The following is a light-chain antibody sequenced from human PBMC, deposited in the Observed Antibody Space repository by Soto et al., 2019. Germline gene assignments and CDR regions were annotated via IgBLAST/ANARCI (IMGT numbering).Light chain of an antibody. CDR2: YVS. J-gene: IGLJ2*01. Sequence: QSALTQPASVSGSPRQSITISCTGTRSDIGGYNYVSWYQHHPGKAPKLMLYYVSNRPSGVSNRFSGSKSGNTASLTISGLQAEDEADYYCTSFTSRSKMVFGGGTKLTVL. V-gene: IGLV2-14*01. CDR3: TSFTSRSKMV. CDR1: RSDIGGYNY.